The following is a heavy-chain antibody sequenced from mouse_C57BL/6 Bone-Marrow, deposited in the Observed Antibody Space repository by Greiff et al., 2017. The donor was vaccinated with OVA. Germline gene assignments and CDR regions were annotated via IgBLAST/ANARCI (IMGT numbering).Heavy chain of an antibody. CDR2: IYPGSGST. CDR1: GYTFTSYW. Sequence: QVQLQQPGAELVTPGASVKMSCKASGYTFTSYWITWVKQRPGQGLEWVGDIYPGSGSTNYNEKFKSTATLTVDTSSSTAYMQLSSLTSEDSAVYYSARRYYGSSWYFDVWGTGTTVTVSS. V-gene: IGHV1-55*01. D-gene: IGHD1-1*01. J-gene: IGHJ1*03. CDR3: ARRYYGSSWYFDV.